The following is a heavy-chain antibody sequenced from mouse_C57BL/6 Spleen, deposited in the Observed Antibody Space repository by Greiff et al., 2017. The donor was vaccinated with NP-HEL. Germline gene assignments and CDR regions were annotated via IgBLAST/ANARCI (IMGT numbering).Heavy chain of an antibody. CDR1: GYSFTDYN. CDR2: INPNYGTT. CDR3: ASVSGYDYEPFAY. V-gene: IGHV1-39*01. Sequence: VQLQQSGPELVKPGASVKISCKASGYSFTDYNMNWVKQSNGKSLEWIGVINPNYGTTSYNQKFKGKATLTVDQSSSTAYMQLNSLTSEDSAVYYWASVSGYDYEPFAYWGQGTLVTVSA. D-gene: IGHD2-4*01. J-gene: IGHJ3*01.